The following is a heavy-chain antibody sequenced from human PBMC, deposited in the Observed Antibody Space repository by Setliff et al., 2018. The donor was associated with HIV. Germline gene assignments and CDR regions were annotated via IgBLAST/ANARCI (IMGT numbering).Heavy chain of an antibody. CDR2: IYYSGST. Sequence: SETLSLTCTVSGGSIYGSDYYWGWIRQPPGKGLESIGSIYYSGSTYYKPSLKSRVIISVDASKNQFSLNLSSVTAADTAVYYCARGDGTKYYYYYYMDVWGKGTTVTVSS. V-gene: IGHV4-39*01. CDR1: GGSIYGSDYY. D-gene: IGHD1-7*01. J-gene: IGHJ6*03. CDR3: ARGDGTKYYYYYYMDV.